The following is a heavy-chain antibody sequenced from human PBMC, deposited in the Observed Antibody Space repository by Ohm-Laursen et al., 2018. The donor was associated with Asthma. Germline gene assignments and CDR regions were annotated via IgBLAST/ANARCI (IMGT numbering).Heavy chain of an antibody. V-gene: IGHV3-74*01. CDR1: GFTFSSYW. Sequence: GSLRLSCAASGFTFSSYWMHWVRQAPGKGLVWVSRINSDGSSTSYADSVKGRFTISRDNAKNTLYLQMNSLRAEDTAVYYCARAARLRFLEWLFDPWGQGTLVTVSS. CDR2: INSDGSST. D-gene: IGHD3-3*01. J-gene: IGHJ5*02. CDR3: ARAARLRFLEWLFDP.